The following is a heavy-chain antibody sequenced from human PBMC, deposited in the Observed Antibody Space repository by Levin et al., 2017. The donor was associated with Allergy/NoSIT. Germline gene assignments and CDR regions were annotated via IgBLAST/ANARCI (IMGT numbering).Heavy chain of an antibody. J-gene: IGHJ4*02. CDR3: ARGRNSVFLHN. CDR2: ILYNYST. Sequence: SETLSLTCIVSGPVSGVSVSSDAYYWSWIRQHPGKRLEWIGYILYNYSTHYNPSLKSRGTISRDTSENHFSVRLRSVTAADTAVYYCARGRNSVFLHNWGQGILVTVSS. V-gene: IGHV4-31*03. D-gene: IGHD5/OR15-5a*01. CDR1: GVSVSSDAYY.